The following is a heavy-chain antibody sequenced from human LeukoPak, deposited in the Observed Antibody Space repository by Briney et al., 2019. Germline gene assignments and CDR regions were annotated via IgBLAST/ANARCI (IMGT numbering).Heavy chain of an antibody. CDR3: ARDLMAYCSSTSCGGLDY. V-gene: IGHV3-33*01. J-gene: IGHJ4*02. CDR2: IWYDGSNK. Sequence: GGSLRLSCAASGFTFSSYGMHWVRQAPGKGLEWVAVIWYDGSNKYYADSVKGRFTISRDNSKNTLYLQMNSLRAEDTAVYYCARDLMAYCSSTSCGGLDYWGQGTLVTVSS. CDR1: GFTFSSYG. D-gene: IGHD2-2*01.